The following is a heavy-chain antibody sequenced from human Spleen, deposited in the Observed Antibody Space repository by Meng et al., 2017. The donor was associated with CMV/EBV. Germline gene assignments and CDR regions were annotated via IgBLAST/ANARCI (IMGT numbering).Heavy chain of an antibody. D-gene: IGHD3-22*01. CDR3: ARARLYYYDSSGYVDGPNWFDP. Sequence: YDMHWGRQAPGQGLEWMGWINPNSGGTNYAQKFQGRVTMTRDTSISTAYMELSRLRSDDTAVYYCARARLYYYDSSGYVDGPNWFDPWGQGTLVTVSS. CDR2: INPNSGGT. V-gene: IGHV1-2*02. CDR1: YD. J-gene: IGHJ5*02.